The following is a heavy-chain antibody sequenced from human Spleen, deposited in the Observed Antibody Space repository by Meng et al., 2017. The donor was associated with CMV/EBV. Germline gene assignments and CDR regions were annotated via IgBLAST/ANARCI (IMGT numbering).Heavy chain of an antibody. D-gene: IGHD1-7*01. Sequence: GGSLRLSCAASGFSFSDYEMNWVRQAPGKGLEWLSYICRTGSTIYYADSVRGRFTISRVNAKNSLYLQMNSLRAEDTAVYYCARDRTLHYYYGMDVWGQGTTVTVSS. CDR3: ARDRTLHYYYGMDV. CDR2: ICRTGSTI. CDR1: GFSFSDYE. J-gene: IGHJ6*02. V-gene: IGHV3-48*03.